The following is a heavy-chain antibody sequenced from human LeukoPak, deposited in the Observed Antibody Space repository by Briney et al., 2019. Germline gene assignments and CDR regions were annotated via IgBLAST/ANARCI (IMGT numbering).Heavy chain of an antibody. CDR3: ARDLDLSATGTRDSDL. J-gene: IGHJ4*02. V-gene: IGHV6-1*01. D-gene: IGHD1-1*01. CDR1: GDSLFSNNSA. Sequence: SQTLSQTCAISGDSLFSNNSAWSWIRQSPSRGLEWLGRTFYRSRWFNDYAVSVKSRITINPDTSKNQFSLQLNSVTPDDTAVYYCARDLDLSATGTRDSDLWGQGTLVTVSS. CDR2: TFYRSRWFN.